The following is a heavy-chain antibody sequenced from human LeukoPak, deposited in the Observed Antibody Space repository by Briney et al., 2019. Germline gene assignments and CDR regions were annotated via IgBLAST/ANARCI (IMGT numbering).Heavy chain of an antibody. Sequence: PSETLSLTCSVSGGSISSSSYYWGWIRQPPGRGLEWIGSIYYSGSTYYNPSLKSRVTISVDTSKNQFSLKLSSVTAPDTAVYYCASELRTYYYDSSGYSTDYWGQGTLVTVSS. J-gene: IGHJ4*02. CDR3: ASELRTYYYDSSGYSTDY. D-gene: IGHD3-22*01. CDR1: GGSISSSSYY. CDR2: IYYSGST. V-gene: IGHV4-39*01.